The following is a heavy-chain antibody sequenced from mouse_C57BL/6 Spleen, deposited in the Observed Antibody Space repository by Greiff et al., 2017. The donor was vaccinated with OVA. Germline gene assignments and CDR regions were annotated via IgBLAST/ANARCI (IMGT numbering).Heavy chain of an antibody. CDR1: GYTFTSYW. V-gene: IGHV1-55*01. CDR3: ARGNGYDGYAMDY. CDR2: IYPGSGST. J-gene: IGHJ4*01. D-gene: IGHD2-2*01. Sequence: QVQLKQSGAELVKPGASVKMSCKASGYTFTSYWITWVKQRPGQGLEWIGDIYPGSGSTNYNEKFKSKATLTVDTSSSTAYMQLSSLTSEDSAVYYCARGNGYDGYAMDYWGQGTSVTVSS.